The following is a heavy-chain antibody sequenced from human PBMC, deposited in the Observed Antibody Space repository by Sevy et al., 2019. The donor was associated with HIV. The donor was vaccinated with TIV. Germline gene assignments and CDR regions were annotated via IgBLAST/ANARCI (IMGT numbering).Heavy chain of an antibody. D-gene: IGHD3-10*01. Sequence: GGSLRLSCAASGFTFNYHFMNWVRQVPGKGLEWVSYISSASSYINYSNSVKGRFTISRDNAKNLVLLEMNNLRPEDTAVYFCARWDYYGSLYCFDYWGQGTLVTVSS. J-gene: IGHJ4*02. V-gene: IGHV3-21*01. CDR1: GFTFNYHF. CDR3: ARWDYYGSLYCFDY. CDR2: ISSASSYI.